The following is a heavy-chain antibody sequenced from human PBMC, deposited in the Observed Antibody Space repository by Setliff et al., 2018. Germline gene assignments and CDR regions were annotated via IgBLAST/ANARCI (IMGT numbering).Heavy chain of an antibody. Sequence: NPSETLSLTCTVSGYSISSGYIWGWIRQPPGKGLEWIGSISHSGSTDYNPSLKSRVTMSIDTSKNQFSLKLNSVTAADMAVYYCAREQWLDPPGYYYMDVWAKGTTVTVSS. J-gene: IGHJ6*03. CDR2: ISHSGST. V-gene: IGHV4-38-2*02. CDR3: AREQWLDPPGYYYMDV. CDR1: GYSISSGYI. D-gene: IGHD6-19*01.